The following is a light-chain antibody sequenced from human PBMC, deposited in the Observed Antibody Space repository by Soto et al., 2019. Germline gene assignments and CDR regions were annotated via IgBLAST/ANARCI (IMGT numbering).Light chain of an antibody. V-gene: IGLV1-44*01. CDR1: TRLIGDHT. J-gene: IGLJ1*01. Sequence: SVLTPPPSVSGAPGPRVTLSCSGSTRLIGDHTVTWYQLLPGTAPKVLVYVNNKRPSGVPDRFSGSKSGTSASLAISGLQSEDEADYYCAAWDGYLAGPVFGTGPKVNVL. CDR3: AAWDGYLAGPV. CDR2: VNN.